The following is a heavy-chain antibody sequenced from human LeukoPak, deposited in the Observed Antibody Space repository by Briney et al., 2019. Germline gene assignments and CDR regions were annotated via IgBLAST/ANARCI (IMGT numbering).Heavy chain of an antibody. CDR2: ISAYNGNT. D-gene: IGHD3-9*01. J-gene: IGHJ5*02. V-gene: IGHV1-18*01. CDR3: ARTYYDILTGYSNWFDP. Sequence: ASVKVSCKASGYTFTSYGISWVRQAPGQGLEWMGWISAYNGNTNYAQTLQGRVTMTTDTSTSTAYMELRSLRSDDTAVYYCARTYYDILTGYSNWFDPWGQGTLVTVSS. CDR1: GYTFTSYG.